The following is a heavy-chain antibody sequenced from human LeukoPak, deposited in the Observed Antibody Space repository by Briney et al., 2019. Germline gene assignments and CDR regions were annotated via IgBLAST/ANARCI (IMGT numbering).Heavy chain of an antibody. CDR1: GYSISSGYY. CDR3: ARDRVYYGDDGPLDY. J-gene: IGHJ4*02. D-gene: IGHD4-17*01. V-gene: IGHV4-38-2*02. CDR2: IYHSGST. Sequence: SETLSLTCTVSGYSISSGYYWGWIRQPPGKGLEWIGSIYHSGSTYYNPSLKSRVTISVDTSKNQFSLKLSSVTAADTAVYYCARDRVYYGDDGPLDYWGQGTLVTVSS.